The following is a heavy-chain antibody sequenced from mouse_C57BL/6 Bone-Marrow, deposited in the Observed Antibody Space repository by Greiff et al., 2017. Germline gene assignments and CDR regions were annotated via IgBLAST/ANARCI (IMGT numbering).Heavy chain of an antibody. Sequence: EVKVVESGGGLVKPGGSLKLSCAASGFTFSDYGMHWVRQAPEKGLEWVAYISSGSSNIYYADTVKGRFTISRDNAKNTLFLQMTSLRSEDTATYYCARPYYSNPWFAYWGQGTLVTVSA. V-gene: IGHV5-17*01. CDR1: GFTFSDYG. CDR2: ISSGSSNI. D-gene: IGHD2-5*01. CDR3: ARPYYSNPWFAY. J-gene: IGHJ3*01.